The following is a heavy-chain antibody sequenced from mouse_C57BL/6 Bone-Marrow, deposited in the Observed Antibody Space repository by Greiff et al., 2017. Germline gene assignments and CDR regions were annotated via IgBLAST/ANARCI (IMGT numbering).Heavy chain of an antibody. V-gene: IGHV1-54*01. J-gene: IGHJ2*01. Sequence: VQLQQSGAELVRPGTSVKVSCKASGYAFTNYLIEWVKQRPGQGLEWIGAINPGSGGTNYNEKFKGKATLTADKSSSTAYMQLSSLTSEDAAVYFGALITTVVGDYWGQGTTLTVSS. CDR1: GYAFTNYL. CDR2: INPGSGGT. CDR3: ALITTVVGDY. D-gene: IGHD1-1*01.